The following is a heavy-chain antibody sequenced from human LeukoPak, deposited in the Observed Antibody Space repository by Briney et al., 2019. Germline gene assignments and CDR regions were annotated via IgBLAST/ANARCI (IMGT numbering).Heavy chain of an antibody. V-gene: IGHV4-34*01. D-gene: IGHD2-2*02. CDR2: NKHSGST. CDR3: GYCSSTSCYTHGPYMDV. CDR1: GGAFRGFY. Sequence: SENPFPPCAVFGGAFRGFYWGWIRQPPGKGLGWNGGNKHSGSTNYNPSLKSRVTISVDTSKNQFSLKLSSVTAADTAVYYCGYCSSTSCYTHGPYMDVWGKGTKVTVSS. J-gene: IGHJ6*03.